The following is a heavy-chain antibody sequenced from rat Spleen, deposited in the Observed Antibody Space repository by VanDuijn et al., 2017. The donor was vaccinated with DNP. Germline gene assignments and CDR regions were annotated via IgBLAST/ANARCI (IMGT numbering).Heavy chain of an antibody. J-gene: IGHJ2*01. CDR3: GRDTGH. V-gene: IGHV5-58*01. Sequence: EVQLVETGGGLVQPGRSLKLSCVASGFTFSSYWMFWVRQAPGKGLEWVASISSGGDTTYYPDSVKGRFTISRNNAKNTLYLQMNGLRSEDTATYFCGRDTGHWGQGVTVTVSS. CDR1: GFTFSSYW. CDR2: ISSGGDTT. D-gene: IGHD4-2*01.